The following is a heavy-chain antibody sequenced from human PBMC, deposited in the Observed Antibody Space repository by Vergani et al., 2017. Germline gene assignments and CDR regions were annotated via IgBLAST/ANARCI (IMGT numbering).Heavy chain of an antibody. J-gene: IGHJ4*02. Sequence: EVQLVESGGGLVQPGGSLRVSCAASEFTFSSCEMNWVRQAPGKGLEGVSYISSSGSTIYYADSVKGRFTISRDNAKNSLYLQMNSLRAEDTAVYYCAREIRWLLRREMDYWGQGTLVTVSS. CDR2: ISSSGSTI. V-gene: IGHV3-48*03. D-gene: IGHD3-22*01. CDR3: AREIRWLLRREMDY. CDR1: EFTFSSCE.